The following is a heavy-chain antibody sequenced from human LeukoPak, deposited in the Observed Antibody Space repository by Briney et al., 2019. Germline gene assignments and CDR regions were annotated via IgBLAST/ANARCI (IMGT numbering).Heavy chain of an antibody. J-gene: IGHJ5*02. CDR3: ARASVRNWFDP. Sequence: SQTLSLTRPVSGGSISSSSYYWGWLRQPPGKGLEWIGSIYYSGSTYYNPSHKSRVTISVDTSKNQFSLKLSSVTAADTAVYYCARASVRNWFDPWGQGTLVTVSS. CDR1: GGSISSSSYY. CDR2: IYYSGST. V-gene: IGHV4-39*07. D-gene: IGHD2/OR15-2a*01.